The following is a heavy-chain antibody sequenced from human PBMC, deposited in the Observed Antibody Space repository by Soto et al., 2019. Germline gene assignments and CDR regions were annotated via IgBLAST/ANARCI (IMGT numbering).Heavy chain of an antibody. CDR3: ARGLKERILIFGVASPGRYYYMDV. D-gene: IGHD3-3*01. CDR1: GGSFSNYY. CDR2: INHSGST. Sequence: SETLSLTCAVDGGSFSNYYWSWIRQPPGKGLEWIGEINHSGSTNYNPSLKSRVTISVDTSRNQFSLKLSSVTAADTAVYYCARGLKERILIFGVASPGRYYYMDVWGKGTTVTVSS. V-gene: IGHV4-34*01. J-gene: IGHJ6*03.